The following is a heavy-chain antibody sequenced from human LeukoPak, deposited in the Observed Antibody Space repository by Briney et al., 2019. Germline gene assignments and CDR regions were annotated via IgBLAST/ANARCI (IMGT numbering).Heavy chain of an antibody. CDR2: ISAYNGNT. Sequence: ASVKVSCEASGYTFTSYGISWVRQAPGQGLEWMGWISAYNGNTNYAQKLQGRVTMTTDTSTSTAYMELRSPRSDDTAVYYCARGEKTVLRYFDYSYWGQGTLVTVSS. D-gene: IGHD3-9*01. J-gene: IGHJ4*02. CDR3: ARGEKTVLRYFDYSY. CDR1: GYTFTSYG. V-gene: IGHV1-18*04.